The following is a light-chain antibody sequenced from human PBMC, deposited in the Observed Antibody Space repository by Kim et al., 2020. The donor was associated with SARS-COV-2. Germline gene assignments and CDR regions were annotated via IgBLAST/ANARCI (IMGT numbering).Light chain of an antibody. V-gene: IGLV1-44*01. Sequence: GQRVTISCSERSPNIGNNAVSWYQHLPGTAPNHVVYSNDRRPSGVPGRFSGSRSGTSASLAISGLQSEDEADYYCAAWDDSLYGRRFGGGTKVTVL. CDR2: SND. J-gene: IGLJ3*02. CDR1: SPNIGNNA. CDR3: AAWDDSLYGRR.